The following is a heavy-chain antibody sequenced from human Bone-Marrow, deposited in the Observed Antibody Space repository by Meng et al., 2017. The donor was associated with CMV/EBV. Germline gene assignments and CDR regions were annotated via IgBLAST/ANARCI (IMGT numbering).Heavy chain of an antibody. J-gene: IGHJ5*02. CDR1: GFTFSDYY. D-gene: IGHD2-2*01. V-gene: IGHV3-11*04. CDR3: ARDFRDPIVVVPAAPTSVRFDP. Sequence: GGSLRLSCAASGFTFSDYYMSWIRQAPGKGLEWVSYISSSGSTIYYADSVKGRFTISRDNAKNSLYLQMNSLRAEDTAVYYCARDFRDPIVVVPAAPTSVRFDPWGQGTRVTGYS. CDR2: ISSSGSTI.